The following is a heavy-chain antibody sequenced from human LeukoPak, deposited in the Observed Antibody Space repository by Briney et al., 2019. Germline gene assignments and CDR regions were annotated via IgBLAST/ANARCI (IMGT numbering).Heavy chain of an antibody. D-gene: IGHD2-2*01. V-gene: IGHV3-23*01. J-gene: IGHJ4*02. CDR3: AKSIVVVPAFDY. CDR1: GFTFSSYA. Sequence: PGGSLRLSCAASGFTFSSYAMSWVRQAPGKGLEWVSAISGSGGSTYYADSVKGRFTISRDNSKNTLYLQMNSLRAEDTAVHYCAKSIVVVPAFDYWGQGTLVTVSS. CDR2: ISGSGGST.